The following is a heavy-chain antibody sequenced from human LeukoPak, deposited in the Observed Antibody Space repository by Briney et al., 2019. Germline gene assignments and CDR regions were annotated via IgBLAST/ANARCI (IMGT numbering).Heavy chain of an antibody. CDR3: ARVIAAAGD. CDR1: GFTFSSYA. Sequence: PGGSLSLSCAASGFTFSSYAMHWVRQAPGKGLERVAVISYDGSNKYYADSVKGRFTISRDNSKNTLYLQMNSLRAEDTAVYYCARVIAAAGDWGQGTLVTVSS. D-gene: IGHD6-13*01. J-gene: IGHJ4*02. V-gene: IGHV3-30-3*01. CDR2: ISYDGSNK.